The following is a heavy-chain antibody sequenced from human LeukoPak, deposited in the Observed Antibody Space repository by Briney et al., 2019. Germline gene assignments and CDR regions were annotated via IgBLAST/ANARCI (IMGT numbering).Heavy chain of an antibody. CDR3: ARDLNWETY. D-gene: IGHD7-27*01. CDR2: IKQDGSEK. CDR1: GFTFISYW. Sequence: GGSLRLSCAASGFTFISYWMSWVRQAPGKGLEWVANIKQDGSEKYYVGSVKGRFTISRDNAKNSLYLQMNSLRAEDTAVYYCARDLNWETYWGQGTLVSVSS. J-gene: IGHJ4*02. V-gene: IGHV3-7*01.